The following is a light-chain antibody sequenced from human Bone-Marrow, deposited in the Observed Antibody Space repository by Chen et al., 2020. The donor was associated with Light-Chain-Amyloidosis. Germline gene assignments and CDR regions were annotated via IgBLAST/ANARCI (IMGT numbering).Light chain of an antibody. Sequence: QSALTQPASVSGSPGQSITISCTGTSSDVGGDNHVSWYQQHPDKAPKLMIYEVTNRPSCVPDRFSGSKSDNTASLTISGLQPEDEADYFCSSYTITNTLVFGSGTRVTVL. J-gene: IGLJ1*01. CDR3: SSYTITNTLV. CDR1: SSDVGGDNH. CDR2: EVT. V-gene: IGLV2-14*01.